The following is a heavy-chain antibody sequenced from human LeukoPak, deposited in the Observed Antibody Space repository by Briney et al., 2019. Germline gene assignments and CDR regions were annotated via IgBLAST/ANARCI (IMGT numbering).Heavy chain of an antibody. J-gene: IGHJ3*01. V-gene: IGHV4-59*08. Sequence: SETLSLTCSASGDSFSSYYWSWIRQPPGKGLEWIGNIYNGANTNYNPSLQSRVTMSVDTSKSQFSLQLTSVSAADTAVYYCARHFSSRSDGNGYYSGHDGFDVWGQGTLVTVSS. CDR2: IYNGANT. D-gene: IGHD2/OR15-2a*01. CDR3: ARHFSSRSDGNGYYSGHDGFDV. CDR1: GDSFSSYY.